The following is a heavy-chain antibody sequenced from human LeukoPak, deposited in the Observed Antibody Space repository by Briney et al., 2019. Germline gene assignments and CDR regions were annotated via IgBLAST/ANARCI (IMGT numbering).Heavy chain of an antibody. D-gene: IGHD3-10*01. J-gene: IGHJ4*02. CDR1: GDSLTELS. CDR2: FDPEHGEA. V-gene: IGHV1-24*01. Sequence: ASVKVSSKVYGDSLTELSTHWVRQAPGKGLEWMGGFDPEHGEAIYAQTFQGRITMTEDTSTDTAYMELSSLTSDDTAVYYSEAERQRLLGYWGQGTLVTVSS. CDR3: EAERQRLLGY.